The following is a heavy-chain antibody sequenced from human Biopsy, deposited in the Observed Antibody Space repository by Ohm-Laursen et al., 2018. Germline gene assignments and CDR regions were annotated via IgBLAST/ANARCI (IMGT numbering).Heavy chain of an antibody. CDR3: ATKLTGYFHH. CDR2: NIPILGTG. Sequence: SSVKVSCKASGYGFTSYYMHWARQAPGQGLEWLGGNIPILGTGNYAQKFQDRVTVAADTSTSTATMELRSLRSDDTAVYYCATKLTGYFHHWGQGTLVIVSS. V-gene: IGHV1-69*06. D-gene: IGHD3-9*01. J-gene: IGHJ1*01. CDR1: GYGFTSYY.